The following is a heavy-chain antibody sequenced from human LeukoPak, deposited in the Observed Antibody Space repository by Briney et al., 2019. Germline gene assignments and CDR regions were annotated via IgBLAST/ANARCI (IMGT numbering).Heavy chain of an antibody. CDR2: IYHSGST. Sequence: PSETLSLTCTVSGYSLSSGYYWGWIRPPPGKGLEWIGSIYHSGSTYYNPSLKSRVTISVDTSKNQFSLKLSSVTAADTAVYYCARFTIFGVSFDYWGQGTLVTVSS. V-gene: IGHV4-38-2*02. J-gene: IGHJ4*02. CDR3: ARFTIFGVSFDY. D-gene: IGHD3-3*01. CDR1: GYSLSSGYY.